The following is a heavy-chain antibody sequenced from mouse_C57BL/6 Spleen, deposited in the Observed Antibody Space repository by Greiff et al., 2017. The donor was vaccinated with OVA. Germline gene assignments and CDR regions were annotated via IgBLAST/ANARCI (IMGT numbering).Heavy chain of an antibody. D-gene: IGHD4-1*02. V-gene: IGHV10-3*01. Sequence: EVKLVESGGGLVQPKGSLKLSCAASGFTFNTYAMHWVRQAPGQGLEWVARIRSKSSNYATYYADSVKDRFTISRDDSQSMLYLQMNNLKTEDTAMYYCVRDGGWQLGVYYAMDYWGQGTSVTVSS. CDR3: VRDGGWQLGVYYAMDY. CDR1: GFTFNTYA. J-gene: IGHJ4*01. CDR2: IRSKSSNYAT.